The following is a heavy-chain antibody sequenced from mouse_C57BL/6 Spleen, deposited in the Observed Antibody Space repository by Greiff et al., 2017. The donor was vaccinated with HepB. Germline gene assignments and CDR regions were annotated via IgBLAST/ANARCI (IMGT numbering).Heavy chain of an antibody. J-gene: IGHJ4*01. CDR2: IYPRDGST. CDR1: GYTFTSYD. V-gene: IGHV1-85*01. CDR3: ARLYGSSLYYAMDY. Sequence: QVQLQQSGPELVKPGASVKLSCKASGYTFTSYDINWVKQRPGQGLEWIGWIYPRDGSTKYNEKFKGKATLTVDTSSSTAYMELHSLTSEDSAVYFCARLYGSSLYYAMDYWGQGTSVTLSS. D-gene: IGHD1-1*01.